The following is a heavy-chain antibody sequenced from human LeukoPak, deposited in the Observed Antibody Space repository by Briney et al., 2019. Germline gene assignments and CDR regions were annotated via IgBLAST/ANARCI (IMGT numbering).Heavy chain of an antibody. Sequence: GGSLRLSCAASGFTFSSYWMSWVRQAPGKGLEWVANIKQDGSEKYYVDSVKGRFTISRDNAKNSLYLQMNSLRAEDTAVYYCARVRHSSSCWYFDLWGRGTLVTVSS. CDR3: ARVRHSSSCWYFDL. CDR2: IKQDGSEK. CDR1: GFTFSSYW. D-gene: IGHD6-13*01. J-gene: IGHJ2*01. V-gene: IGHV3-7*01.